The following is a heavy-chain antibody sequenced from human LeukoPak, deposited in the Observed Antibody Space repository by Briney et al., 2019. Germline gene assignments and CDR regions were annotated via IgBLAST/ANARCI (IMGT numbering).Heavy chain of an antibody. CDR3: ARVGTSYYGMDV. CDR2: ISSSSSYI. V-gene: IGHV3-21*01. CDR1: GFTFSSYS. D-gene: IGHD2-2*01. Sequence: GGSLRPSCAPSGFTFSSYSMNWVRQAPGKGLEWVSSISSSSSYIYYADSVKGRFTISRDNAKNSLYLQMNSLRAEDTAVYYCARVGTSYYGMDVWGQGTTVTVSS. J-gene: IGHJ6*02.